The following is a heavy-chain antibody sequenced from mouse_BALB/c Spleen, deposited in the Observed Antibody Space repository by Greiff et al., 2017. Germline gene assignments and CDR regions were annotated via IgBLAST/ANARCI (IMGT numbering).Heavy chain of an antibody. CDR3: AHTTWDTPYYAMDY. D-gene: IGHD2-12*01. CDR2: IDPSDSDT. Sequence: QVQLQQPGAELVRPGASVKLSCKASGYTFTSYWMNWVKQRPGQGLEWIGMIDPSDSDTHYNQKFKDKATLTVDTSSSTAYMQLSSLTSEDSAVYYCAHTTWDTPYYAMDYWGQGTTLTVSS. V-gene: IGHV1-61*01. CDR1: GYTFTSYW. J-gene: IGHJ4*01.